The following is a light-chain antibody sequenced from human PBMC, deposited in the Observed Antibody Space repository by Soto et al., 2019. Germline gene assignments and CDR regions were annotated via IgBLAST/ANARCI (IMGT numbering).Light chain of an antibody. CDR1: QSVGTF. J-gene: IGKJ1*01. Sequence: EIVLTQSPATLSLSPGERATLSCRASQSVGTFLAWYQQKPGQAPRLLIHGASTRATGIADRFSGSGSGTDFTLTISRLEPEDFAVYYCQLYGTSPKTFGQGTKVDIK. CDR2: GAS. V-gene: IGKV3-20*01. CDR3: QLYGTSPKT.